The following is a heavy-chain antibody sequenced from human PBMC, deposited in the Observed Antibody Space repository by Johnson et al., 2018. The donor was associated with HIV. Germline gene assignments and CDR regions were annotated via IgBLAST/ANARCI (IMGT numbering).Heavy chain of an antibody. J-gene: IGHJ3*02. CDR1: GFTFSSYA. CDR2: MSYDGSNK. D-gene: IGHD3-3*01. Sequence: QMLLVESGGGVVQPGRSLRLSCAASGFTFSSYAMHWVRQAPGKGLEWVAVMSYDGSNKYYADSVKGRFTISRDNSKNTLYLQMNSLRAEDTAVYYCARGPITIFGVVTTGDAFDIWGQGTMVTVSS. CDR3: ARGPITIFGVVTTGDAFDI. V-gene: IGHV3-30-3*01.